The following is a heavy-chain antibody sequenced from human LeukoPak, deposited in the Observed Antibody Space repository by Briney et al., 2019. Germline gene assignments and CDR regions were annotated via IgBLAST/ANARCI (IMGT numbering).Heavy chain of an antibody. CDR2: ISSSSSTI. CDR1: GFTFSSYS. V-gene: IGHV3-48*04. CDR3: ARDGEPDIVVVPAAIQGAFDI. Sequence: GGSLRLSCAASGFTFSSYSMNWVRQAPGKGLEWVSYISSSSSTIYYADSVKGRFTISRDNAKNSLYLQMNSLRAEDTAVYYCARDGEPDIVVVPAAIQGAFDIWGQGTMVTVSS. J-gene: IGHJ3*02. D-gene: IGHD2-2*02.